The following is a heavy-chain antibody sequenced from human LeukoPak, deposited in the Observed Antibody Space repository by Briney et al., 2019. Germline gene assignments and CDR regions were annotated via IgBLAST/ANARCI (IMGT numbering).Heavy chain of an antibody. Sequence: SETLSLTCTVSGGSISSYYWSWIRQPPGKGLEWIGYIYYSGSTNYNPSLKSRVTISVDTSKNQSSLKLGSVTAADTAVYYCAREYYDILTGWAGMDVWGKGTTVTVSS. D-gene: IGHD3-9*01. CDR1: GGSISSYY. CDR2: IYYSGST. J-gene: IGHJ6*04. CDR3: AREYYDILTGWAGMDV. V-gene: IGHV4-59*01.